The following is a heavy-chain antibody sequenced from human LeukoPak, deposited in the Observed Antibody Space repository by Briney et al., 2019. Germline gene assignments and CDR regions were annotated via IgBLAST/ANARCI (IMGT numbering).Heavy chain of an antibody. CDR3: AKDLMKAVAGTDAFDI. CDR1: GFTFSSYG. V-gene: IGHV3-33*06. CDR2: IWYDGSNK. Sequence: PGRSLRLSCAASGFTFSSYGMHWVRQAPGKGLEWVAVIWYDGSNKYYADSVKGRFTISRDNSKNTLYLQMNSLRAEDTAVYYCAKDLMKAVAGTDAFDIWGQGTIVTVSS. J-gene: IGHJ3*02. D-gene: IGHD6-19*01.